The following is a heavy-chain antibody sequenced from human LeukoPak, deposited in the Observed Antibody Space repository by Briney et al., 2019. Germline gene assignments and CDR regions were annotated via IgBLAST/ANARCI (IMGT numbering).Heavy chain of an antibody. J-gene: IGHJ4*02. Sequence: GESLKISCQGSGYTFITYWIGWVRQMPGKSREWMGIISPGDSETRYSPSFQGQVTISAVRSITTAYLQWSSLKASDTAMYYCVRRRTGSFIDYWGQGTLVTVSS. V-gene: IGHV5-51*01. D-gene: IGHD2-8*02. CDR1: GYTFITYW. CDR2: ISPGDSET. CDR3: VRRRTGSFIDY.